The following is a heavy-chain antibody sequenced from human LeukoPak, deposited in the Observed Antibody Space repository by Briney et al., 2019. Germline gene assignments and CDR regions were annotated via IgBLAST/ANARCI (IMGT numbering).Heavy chain of an antibody. CDR3: ARGGGLDV. J-gene: IGHJ6*02. Sequence: GRSLRLSCAASGFTFSSYAMHWVRQASGKGLEWVASINHNGNVNYYVDSVKGRSTISRDNAKNSLYLQMSNLRAEDTAVYFCARGGGLDVWGQGATVTVSS. CDR2: INHNGNVN. D-gene: IGHD3-16*01. CDR1: GFTFSSYA. V-gene: IGHV3-7*03.